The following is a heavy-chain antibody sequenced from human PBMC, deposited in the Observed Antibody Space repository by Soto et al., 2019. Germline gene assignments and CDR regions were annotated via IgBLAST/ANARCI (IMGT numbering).Heavy chain of an antibody. CDR1: GGSIFTYY. CDR3: ARRHPHLGMDWFAP. V-gene: IGHV4-59*12. Sequence: SETLPLTCRVSGGSIFTYYVNLIRQSPGKGLEWIGYISDGGSTNYNPSLKSRVTISVDTSKNQFSLKLSSVTAADTAVYYCARRHPHLGMDWFAPWGQRTLVPVS. CDR2: ISDGGST. J-gene: IGHJ5*02. D-gene: IGHD6-13*01.